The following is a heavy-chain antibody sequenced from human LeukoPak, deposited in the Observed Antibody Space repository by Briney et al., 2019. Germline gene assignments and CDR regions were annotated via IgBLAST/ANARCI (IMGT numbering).Heavy chain of an antibody. D-gene: IGHD3-16*01. CDR3: ARFLGAALDY. CDR1: GDSVSSSSPT. V-gene: IGHV6-1*01. CDR2: TYYRSKWYN. J-gene: IGHJ4*02. Sequence: SQTLSLTCAISGDSVSSSSPTWNWIRQSPSRGLEWLGRTYYRSKWYNDYAVSVKSRITINSDTSNNQFSLQLNSVTPEDTAVYYCARFLGAALDYRGQGILVTVSS.